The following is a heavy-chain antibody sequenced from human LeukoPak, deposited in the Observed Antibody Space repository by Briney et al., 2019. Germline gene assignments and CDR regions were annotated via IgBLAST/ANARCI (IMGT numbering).Heavy chain of an antibody. D-gene: IGHD5-18*01. CDR2: ISSSSSYI. V-gene: IGHV3-21*01. CDR3: AREGAAAMVTFYYYNAMDV. CDR1: GFTFSSYS. Sequence: GGSLRLSCAASGFTFSSYSMNWVRQAPGKGLEWVSSISSSSSYIYYADSVKGRFTISRDNAKNSLYLQMNSLRAEDTAVYYCAREGAAAMVTFYYYNAMDVWGQGTTVTVSS. J-gene: IGHJ6*02.